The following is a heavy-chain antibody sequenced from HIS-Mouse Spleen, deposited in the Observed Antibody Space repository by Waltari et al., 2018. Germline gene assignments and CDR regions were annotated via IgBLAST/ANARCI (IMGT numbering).Heavy chain of an antibody. Sequence: QLQLQESGPGLVKPSETLSLTCTVSGGSSSRSSYYWRRIRQPPGKGLEWIGSIYYSGSTYYNPSLKSRVTISVDTSKNQFSLKLSSVTAADTAVYYCAREIPYSSSWYDWYFDLWGRGTLVTVSS. V-gene: IGHV4-39*07. CDR1: GGSSSRSSYY. CDR3: AREIPYSSSWYDWYFDL. D-gene: IGHD6-13*01. J-gene: IGHJ2*01. CDR2: IYYSGST.